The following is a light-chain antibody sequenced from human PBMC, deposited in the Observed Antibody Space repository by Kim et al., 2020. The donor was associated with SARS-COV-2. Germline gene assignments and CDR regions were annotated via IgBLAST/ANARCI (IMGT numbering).Light chain of an antibody. CDR2: LNSDGSH. CDR3: QTWGTGIQV. V-gene: IGLV4-69*01. Sequence: QPVLTQSPSASASLGASVKLTCTLSSGHSSYAIAWHQQQPEKGPRYLMKLNSDGSHSKGDGIPDRVSGSSSGAARYLTISSLQSEDEADYYCQTWGTGIQVFGGGTQLTVL. J-gene: IGLJ3*02. CDR1: SGHSSYA.